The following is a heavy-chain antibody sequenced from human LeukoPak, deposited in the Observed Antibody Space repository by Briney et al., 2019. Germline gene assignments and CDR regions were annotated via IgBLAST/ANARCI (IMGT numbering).Heavy chain of an antibody. V-gene: IGHV4-59*01. CDR2: IYYSGST. CDR1: GGSISSYY. CDR3: ARDSDSSYDY. J-gene: IGHJ4*02. D-gene: IGHD6-6*01. Sequence: SETLSLTCTVSGGSISSYYWSWIRQPPGKGLEWIGYIYYSGSTNYNPSLKSRVTISVDTSKDQFSLKLSSVTAADTAVYYCARDSDSSYDYWGQGTLVTVSS.